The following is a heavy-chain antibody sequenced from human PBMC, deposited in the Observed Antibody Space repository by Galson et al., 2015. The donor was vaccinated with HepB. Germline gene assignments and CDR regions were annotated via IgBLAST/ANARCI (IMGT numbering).Heavy chain of an antibody. CDR1: GFTFSDYY. J-gene: IGHJ5*02. V-gene: IGHV3-11*01. D-gene: IGHD5-12*01. CDR2: ISSSGSTI. CDR3: ARVSSGYEDWFDP. Sequence: LRLSCAASGFTFSDYYMSWIRQAPGKGLEWVSYISSSGSTIYYADSVKGRFTISRDNAKNSLYLQMNSLRAEDTAVYYCARVSSGYEDWFDPWGQGTLVTVSS.